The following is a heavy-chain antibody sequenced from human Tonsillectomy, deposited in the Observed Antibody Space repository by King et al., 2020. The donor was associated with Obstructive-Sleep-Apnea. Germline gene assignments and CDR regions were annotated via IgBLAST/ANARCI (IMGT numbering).Heavy chain of an antibody. V-gene: IGHV4-61*01. J-gene: IGHJ5*02. CDR2: IDYIGST. CDR3: AGDRRVTPRWFDP. Sequence: VQLQESGPGLVKPSETLSLTCSVSGGSVNSGNYYWTWIRQPPGKGLEWIGYIDYIGSTNYNPSLKSRLTISVDTSKNNFSLKLTSVTAADTALYYCAGDRRVTPRWFDPWGQGILVTVSS. CDR1: GGSVNSGNYY. D-gene: IGHD5/OR15-5a*01.